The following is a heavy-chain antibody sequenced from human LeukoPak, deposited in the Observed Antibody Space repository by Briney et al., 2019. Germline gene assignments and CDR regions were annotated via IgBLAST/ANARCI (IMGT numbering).Heavy chain of an antibody. D-gene: IGHD2-2*01. CDR2: ISYDGSNK. J-gene: IGHJ5*02. V-gene: IGHV3-30*18. Sequence: GGSLRLSCAASGFSLSSYGMHWVRQAPGKGLEWVAVISYDGSNKYYADSVKGRFTISRDNSKNTLYLQMNSLRAEDTAVYYCAKDRLSCSSISCYNWFDPGGQGTLVTVSS. CDR1: GFSLSSYG. CDR3: AKDRLSCSSISCYNWFDP.